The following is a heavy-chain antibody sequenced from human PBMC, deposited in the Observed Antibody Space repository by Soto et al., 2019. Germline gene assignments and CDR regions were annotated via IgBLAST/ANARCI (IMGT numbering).Heavy chain of an antibody. CDR3: ALHITMIAPGYYGIDV. D-gene: IGHD3-22*01. J-gene: IGHJ6*02. CDR2: TYPYDSPT. V-gene: IGHV5-51*01. Sequence: GEALKICWKGSGYSFSSNWIDWGRQMPGNGLQWMRSTYPYDSPTRYRPSFQGQVTISADKSITTAYLQFSCLKASDTAMYYCALHITMIAPGYYGIDVSGQGTTVTVSS. CDR1: GYSFSSNW.